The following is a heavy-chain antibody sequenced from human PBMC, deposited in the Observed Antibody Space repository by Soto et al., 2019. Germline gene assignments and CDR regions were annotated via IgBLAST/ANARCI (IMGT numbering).Heavy chain of an antibody. J-gene: IGHJ4*02. CDR2: IIPILGTA. D-gene: IGHD5-18*01. V-gene: IGHV1-69*12. CDR3: ASVVAYSYGSGFDY. CDR1: GGTFSSYA. Sequence: QVQLVQSGAEVKKPGSSVKVSCKASGGTFSSYAISWVRQAPGQGLEWMGGIIPILGTANYAQKFQGRVTITADESATTAYMELSSLRSEDTAVYDCASVVAYSYGSGFDYWGQGALVTVSS.